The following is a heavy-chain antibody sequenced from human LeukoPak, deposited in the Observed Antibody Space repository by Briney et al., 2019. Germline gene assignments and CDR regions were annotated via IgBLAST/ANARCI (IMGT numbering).Heavy chain of an antibody. CDR1: GGSISSYY. CDR3: ARGGHWPPTANWFDP. Sequence: SETLSLTCTVSGGSISSYYWSWLRQPPGKGLEWIGYIYYSGSTNYNPSLKSRVTISVDTSKNQFSLKLSSVTAADTAVYYCARGGHWPPTANWFDPWGQGTLVTVSS. J-gene: IGHJ5*02. CDR2: IYYSGST. V-gene: IGHV4-59*01.